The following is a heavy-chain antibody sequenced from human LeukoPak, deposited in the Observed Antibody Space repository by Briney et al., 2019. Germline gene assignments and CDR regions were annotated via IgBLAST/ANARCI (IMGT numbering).Heavy chain of an antibody. CDR3: AREQTYYYGSGSYSRYYYMDV. CDR2: IGSSGRTI. CDR1: GGSISSGGYY. V-gene: IGHV3-11*04. D-gene: IGHD3-10*01. Sequence: LSLTCTVSGGSISSGGYYWSWIRQAPGKGLEWVSYIGSSGRTIYYADSVKGRFTISRDNAKNSLYLQMNSLRAEDTAVYYCAREQTYYYGSGSYSRYYYMDVWGKGTTVTVSS. J-gene: IGHJ6*03.